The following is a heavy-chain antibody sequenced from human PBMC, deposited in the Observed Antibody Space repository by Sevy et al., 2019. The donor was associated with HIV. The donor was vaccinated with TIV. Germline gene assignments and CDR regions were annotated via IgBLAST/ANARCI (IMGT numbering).Heavy chain of an antibody. J-gene: IGHJ5*02. CDR2: IDPSDSYT. CDR3: ARHDLSGYCSSTSCYLAFDP. D-gene: IGHD2-2*01. Sequence: GESLKISCKGSGYSFTSYWISWVRQMPGKGLEWMGRIDPSDSYTNYSPSFQGHVTISADKSISTAYLLWSSLKASDTAMYYCARHDLSGYCSSTSCYLAFDPWGQGTLVTVSS. CDR1: GYSFTSYW. V-gene: IGHV5-10-1*01.